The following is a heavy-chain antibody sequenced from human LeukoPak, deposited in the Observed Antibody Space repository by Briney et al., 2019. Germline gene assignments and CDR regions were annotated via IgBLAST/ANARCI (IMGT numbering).Heavy chain of an antibody. D-gene: IGHD4-17*01. CDR1: GYTFTRYY. J-gene: IGHJ4*02. V-gene: IGHV1-46*01. Sequence: ASVKVSCKASGYTFTRYYLHWVRQAPGQGLEWMGIINRSGGSTDYAQKFQGRVTMTWDISTTTVSMELSSLTSEDTAVYYCAKDVDYGDFGLDYWGQGTLVTVSS. CDR3: AKDVDYGDFGLDY. CDR2: INRSGGST.